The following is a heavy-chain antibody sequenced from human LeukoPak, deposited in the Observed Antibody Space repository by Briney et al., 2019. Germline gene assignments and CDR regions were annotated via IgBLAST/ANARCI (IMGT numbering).Heavy chain of an antibody. J-gene: IGHJ4*02. Sequence: GGSLRLSCAASGFTFRTYWMSWVRQAPGKGLEWVANIKQDGNEKYYVDSVKGRYTISRDNAKNSLDLQMNSLRAEDTAVYYCARDTLGEGEDANYAVYYFDYWGQGTPVTVSS. V-gene: IGHV3-7*01. CDR2: IKQDGNEK. CDR1: GFTFRTYW. D-gene: IGHD4/OR15-4a*01. CDR3: ARDTLGEGEDANYAVYYFDY.